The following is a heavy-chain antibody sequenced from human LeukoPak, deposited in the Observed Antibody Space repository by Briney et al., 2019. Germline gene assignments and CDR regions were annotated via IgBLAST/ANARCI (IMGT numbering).Heavy chain of an antibody. CDR2: IYYSGST. CDR1: GGSISSYY. D-gene: IGHD1-14*01. V-gene: IGHV4-59*01. Sequence: KPSETLSLTCTASGGSISSYYWSWIRQPPGKGLGWIGYIYYSGSTNYNPSLKSRVTISVDTSKNQFSLKLSSVTAADTAVYYCARDGGSLYYYGMDVWGQGTTVTVSS. CDR3: ARDGGSLYYYGMDV. J-gene: IGHJ6*02.